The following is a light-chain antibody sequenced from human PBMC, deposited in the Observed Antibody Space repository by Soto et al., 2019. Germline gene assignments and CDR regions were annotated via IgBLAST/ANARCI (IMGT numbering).Light chain of an antibody. J-gene: IGKJ4*01. CDR3: QQYDNLLLT. V-gene: IGKV1-33*01. Sequence: DIQMTQSPSSLSASVGDRVTITCQASQDISNYLNWYQQKPGKDPKLLIYDASNLETGVPSRFSGSGSGTDFTFTISSLQPEDIATYDCQQYDNLLLTFGGGTKGEIK. CDR1: QDISNY. CDR2: DAS.